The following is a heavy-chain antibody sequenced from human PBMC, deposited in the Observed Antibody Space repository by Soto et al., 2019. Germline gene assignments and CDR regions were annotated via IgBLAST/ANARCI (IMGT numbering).Heavy chain of an antibody. V-gene: IGHV1-46*01. CDR2: INPSGGST. CDR3: ARDHEVDTDTGDNGMDV. J-gene: IGHJ6*02. D-gene: IGHD5-18*01. Sequence: ASVKVSCKASGYTCTSYYMHWVRQAPGQGLEWMGIINPSGGSTSYAQKFQGRVTMTRDTSTSAVYMELSSLRSEDTAVYYCARDHEVDTDTGDNGMDVWGQGTTVTVSS. CDR1: GYTCTSYY.